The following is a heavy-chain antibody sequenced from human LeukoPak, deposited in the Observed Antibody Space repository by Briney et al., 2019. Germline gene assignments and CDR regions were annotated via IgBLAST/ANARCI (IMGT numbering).Heavy chain of an antibody. J-gene: IGHJ4*02. CDR1: GGSISSYY. D-gene: IGHD1-14*01. CDR2: IYYSGST. Sequence: SETLSLTCTVSGGSISSYYWTWIRQPPGKGLEWIGHIYYSGSTNYNPSLKSRVTISVDTSKNQCSLKLSSVTAADTAVYYCARLTEDYYFDYWGQGTLVTVSS. V-gene: IGHV4-59*01. CDR3: ARLTEDYYFDY.